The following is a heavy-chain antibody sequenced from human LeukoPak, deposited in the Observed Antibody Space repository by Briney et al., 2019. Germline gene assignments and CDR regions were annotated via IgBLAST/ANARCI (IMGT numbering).Heavy chain of an antibody. J-gene: IGHJ4*02. CDR1: GGSISSGDYY. D-gene: IGHD3-22*01. CDR3: ARRSYYYDSSGYYYYFDY. V-gene: IGHV4-30-4*01. Sequence: SQTLSLTCTVSGGSISSGDYYWSWIRQPPGKGLEWIGYIYYSGSTNYNPSLKSRVTISVDTSKNQFSLKLSSVTAADTAVYYCARRSYYYDSSGYYYYFDYWGQGTLVTVSS. CDR2: IYYSGST.